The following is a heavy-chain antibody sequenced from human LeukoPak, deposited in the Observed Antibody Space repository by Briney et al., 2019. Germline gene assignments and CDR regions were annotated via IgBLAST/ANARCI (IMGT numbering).Heavy chain of an antibody. D-gene: IGHD3-10*01. J-gene: IGHJ6*03. CDR2: IIPILGIA. CDR1: GGTFSSYA. Sequence: ASVKVSCKASGGTFSSYAISWVRQAPGQGLEWMGRIIPILGIANYAQKFQGRVTITADKSTSTAYMELSSLRSEDTAVYYCARGGYYYGSGSYPYYYYMDVWGKGTTVTVSS. CDR3: ARGGYYYGSGSYPYYYYMDV. V-gene: IGHV1-69*04.